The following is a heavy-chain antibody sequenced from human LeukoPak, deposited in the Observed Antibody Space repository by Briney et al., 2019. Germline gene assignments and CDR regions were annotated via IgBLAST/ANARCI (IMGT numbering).Heavy chain of an antibody. CDR3: ARDHSSSWVSWFDP. J-gene: IGHJ5*02. Sequence: ASVKVSCKASGYTFTGYYMHWVRQAPGQGLEWMGWINPNSGGTNYAQKFQGWVTMTRDTSISTAYMELSRLRSDDTAVYYCARDHSSSWVSWFDPWGQGTLVTVSS. CDR1: GYTFTGYY. V-gene: IGHV1-2*04. CDR2: INPNSGGT. D-gene: IGHD6-13*01.